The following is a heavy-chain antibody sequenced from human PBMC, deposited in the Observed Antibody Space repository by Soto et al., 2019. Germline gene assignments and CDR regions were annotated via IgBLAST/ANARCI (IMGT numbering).Heavy chain of an antibody. CDR2: IYYSGST. Sequence: QLQLQESGPGLVKPSETLSVTCTVSGGSISSSSYYWGWIRQPPGKGLEWIGSIYYSGSTYYNPSLKSRVTISVDTSKNQFSLKLSSVTPADTAVYYCARQGPHGANWVRYFDSWGQGTLVTVSS. D-gene: IGHD7-27*01. CDR3: ARQGPHGANWVRYFDS. J-gene: IGHJ4*02. V-gene: IGHV4-39*01. CDR1: GGSISSSSYY.